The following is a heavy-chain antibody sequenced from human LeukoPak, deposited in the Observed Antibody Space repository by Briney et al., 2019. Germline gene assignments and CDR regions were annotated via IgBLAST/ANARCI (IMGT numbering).Heavy chain of an antibody. J-gene: IGHJ4*02. Sequence: GGSLRLSCAASGITFSNYGMYWVRQAPGKGLEWVAVISYDGSNKYYADSVKGRFTISRDNSKNTLYLQMNSLRAEDTAVYYCARRSGIAVAGAFDYWGQGTLVTVSS. CDR3: ARRSGIAVAGAFDY. V-gene: IGHV3-33*05. CDR2: ISYDGSNK. CDR1: GITFSNYG. D-gene: IGHD6-19*01.